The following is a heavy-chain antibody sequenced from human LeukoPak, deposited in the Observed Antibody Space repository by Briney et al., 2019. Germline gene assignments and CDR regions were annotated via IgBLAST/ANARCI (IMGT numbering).Heavy chain of an antibody. CDR3: ARDWGNWGYGWYFDH. CDR2: IDSGAITI. J-gene: IGHJ4*02. V-gene: IGHV3-48*03. D-gene: IGHD7-27*01. Sequence: GGSLRLSCAASGFTFSSYAMNWVRQAPGKGLEWVSHIDSGAITIYYADSVKGRFTVSRDDAQNSLYLQMNSLRAEDTAVYYCARDWGNWGYGWYFDHWGQGTPVTVSS. CDR1: GFTFSSYA.